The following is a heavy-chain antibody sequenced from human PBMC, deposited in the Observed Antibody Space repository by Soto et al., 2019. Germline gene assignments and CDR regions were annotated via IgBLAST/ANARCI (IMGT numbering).Heavy chain of an antibody. Sequence: PGGSLRLSCAASGFTLSDYYMDWVRQAPGKGPEWVCRTRNKAHTYTTEYAASVKGRFTISRDDSKNSLCLQMNSLKPEDTAVYYCATSSITAREFDNWGQGT. V-gene: IGHV3-72*01. J-gene: IGHJ4*02. CDR1: GFTLSDYY. CDR2: TRNKAHTYTT. D-gene: IGHD6-6*01. CDR3: ATSSITAREFDN.